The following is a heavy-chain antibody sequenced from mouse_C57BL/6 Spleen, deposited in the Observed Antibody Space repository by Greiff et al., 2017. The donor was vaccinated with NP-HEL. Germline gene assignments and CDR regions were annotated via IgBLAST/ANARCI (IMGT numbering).Heavy chain of an antibody. J-gene: IGHJ2*01. V-gene: IGHV1-85*01. CDR3: ARGGTTVVADYFDY. CDR1: GYTFTSYD. D-gene: IGHD1-1*01. Sequence: QVQLQQSGPELVKPGASVKLSCKASGYTFTSYDINWVKQRPGQGLEWIGWIYPRDGSTKYNEKFKGKATLTVDTSSSTAYMELHSLTSEDSAVYFCARGGTTVVADYFDYWGQGTTLTVSS. CDR2: IYPRDGST.